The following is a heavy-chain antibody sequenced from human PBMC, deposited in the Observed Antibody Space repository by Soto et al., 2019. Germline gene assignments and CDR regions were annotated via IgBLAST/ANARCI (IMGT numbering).Heavy chain of an antibody. CDR3: TTGPYGSGSHPGT. Sequence: GGSLRLSCAASGFSFSSAWMNWVRQAPGKGLEWVGRIKSRTNGGTTDYPAPVRGTFTISRDDSKNTLYLQMNSLKTEDTAVYYCTTGPYGSGSHPGTWGQGTLVTVSS. CDR2: IKSRTNGGTT. V-gene: IGHV3-15*07. D-gene: IGHD3-10*01. J-gene: IGHJ4*02. CDR1: GFSFSSAW.